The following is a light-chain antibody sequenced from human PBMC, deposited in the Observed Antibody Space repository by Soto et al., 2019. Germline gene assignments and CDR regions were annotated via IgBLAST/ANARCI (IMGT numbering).Light chain of an antibody. CDR2: DAS. V-gene: IGKV1-5*01. J-gene: IGKJ4*01. CDR1: QSISSW. CDR3: QQYNSYSRSLT. Sequence: DIQMTQSPSTLSASVGDRVTITCRASQSISSWLAWYQQKPGKAPKLLIYDASSLESGVPSRFSGSGSGTEFTLTISSMRPDDFATYYCQQYNSYSRSLTFGGGTKVDIK.